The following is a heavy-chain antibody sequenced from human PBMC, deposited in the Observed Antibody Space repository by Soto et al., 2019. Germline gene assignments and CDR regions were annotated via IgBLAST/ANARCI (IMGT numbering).Heavy chain of an antibody. CDR1: GGSFSGYY. V-gene: IGHV4-34*01. CDR3: AREWDIVVVVAATGAFDI. CDR2: INHSGST. Sequence: SETLSLTCAVYGGSFSGYYWSWIRQPPGKGLEWIGEINHSGSTNYNPSLKSRVTISVDTSKNQFSLKLSSVTAADTAVYYCAREWDIVVVVAATGAFDIWGQGTMVTVSS. J-gene: IGHJ3*02. D-gene: IGHD2-15*01.